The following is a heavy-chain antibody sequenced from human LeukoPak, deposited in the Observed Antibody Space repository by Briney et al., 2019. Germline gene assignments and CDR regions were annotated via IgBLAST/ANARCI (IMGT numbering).Heavy chain of an antibody. CDR2: ISGSGGST. D-gene: IGHD4-17*01. J-gene: IGHJ5*02. CDR1: GFTFSSYA. V-gene: IGHV3-23*01. CDR3: AKERVDYGENNWFDP. Sequence: GGSLRLSCAASGFTFSSYAMSWVRQAPGKGLEWVSAISGSGGSTYYADSVKGRFTISRDNSKNTLYLQMSSLRAEDTAVYYCAKERVDYGENNWFDPWGQGTLVTVSS.